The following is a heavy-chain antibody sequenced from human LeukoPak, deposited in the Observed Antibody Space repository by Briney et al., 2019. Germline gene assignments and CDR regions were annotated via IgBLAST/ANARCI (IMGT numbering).Heavy chain of an antibody. D-gene: IGHD3-9*01. CDR3: ARLSPGYYDVLTGSYYYYYYMDV. J-gene: IGHJ6*03. CDR1: GGSISSSRSY. V-gene: IGHV4-61*01. CDR2: IYYSGST. Sequence: SETLSLTCSVSGGSISSSRSYWSWIRQPPGKGLEWIGYIYYSGSTNYNPSLKSRVTISVDTSKNKFSLKLSSVTAADTAVYYCARLSPGYYDVLTGSYYYYYYMDVWGKGTTVTISS.